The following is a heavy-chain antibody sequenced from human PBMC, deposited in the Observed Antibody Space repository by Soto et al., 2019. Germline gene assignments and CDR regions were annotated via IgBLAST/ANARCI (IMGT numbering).Heavy chain of an antibody. CDR3: ARPGNYGSGSYLYYLDY. V-gene: IGHV4-39*01. CDR2: IYYSGST. J-gene: IGHJ4*02. D-gene: IGHD3-10*01. Sequence: PSETLSLTCTVSGGSISSSSYYWGWIRQPPGKGLEWIGSIYYSGSTYYNPSLKSRVTISVDTSKNQFYLKLSSVTAADTAVYYCARPGNYGSGSYLYYLDYWGQGTLVTVSS. CDR1: GGSISSSSYY.